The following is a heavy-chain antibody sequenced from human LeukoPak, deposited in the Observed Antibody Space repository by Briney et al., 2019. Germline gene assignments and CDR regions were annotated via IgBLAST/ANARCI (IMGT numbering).Heavy chain of an antibody. CDR1: GYTFTGYY. J-gene: IGHJ4*02. V-gene: IGHV1-2*02. CDR3: ARGKDIVLII. Sequence: ASVKVSCKASGYTFTGYYMHWVRQAPGQGLEWMGWIYPNSGATKYAQKFQGRVTMTRDTSISTAYMELSGLRSDDTAVYYCARGKDIVLIIWGQGTLVTVSS. CDR2: IYPNSGAT. D-gene: IGHD2-8*01.